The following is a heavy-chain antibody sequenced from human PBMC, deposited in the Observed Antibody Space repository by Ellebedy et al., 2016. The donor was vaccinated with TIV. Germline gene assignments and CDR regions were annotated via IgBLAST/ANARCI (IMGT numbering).Heavy chain of an antibody. CDR1: GYSFSNYP. D-gene: IGHD5-24*01. J-gene: IGHJ4*02. Sequence: KVSCKGSGYSFSNYPIAWVRQMPGKGLEWMGMIWPSDSDTKYSPSIEGQVTISVDKSINTAYLQWSSLKASDTAMFYCARRGDGYNPYDYWGQGTLVTVSS. CDR3: ARRGDGYNPYDY. V-gene: IGHV5-51*01. CDR2: IWPSDSDT.